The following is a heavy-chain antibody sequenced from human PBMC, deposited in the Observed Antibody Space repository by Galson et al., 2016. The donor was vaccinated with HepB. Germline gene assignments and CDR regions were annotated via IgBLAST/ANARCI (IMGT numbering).Heavy chain of an antibody. Sequence: SLRLSCAASGFTFSRYGMHWVRQAPGKGLEWVAVIWYDGSKKYYADSVKGRFTVARDDSQNTLYLQMNSLRGEDTAVYFCARDRASIPIFAVLTHYYGRDVWGQGTTVTVSS. CDR1: GFTFSRYG. V-gene: IGHV3-33*01. CDR2: IWYDGSKK. D-gene: IGHD3-3*01. J-gene: IGHJ6*02. CDR3: ARDRASIPIFAVLTHYYGRDV.